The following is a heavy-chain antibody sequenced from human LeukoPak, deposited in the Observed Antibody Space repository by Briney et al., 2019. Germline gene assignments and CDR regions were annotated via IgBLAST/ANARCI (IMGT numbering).Heavy chain of an antibody. CDR2: ISAYTGNT. V-gene: IGHV1-18*01. CDR3: ARDGVGLTYVFDI. CDR1: GYTFTSYG. D-gene: IGHD1-26*01. Sequence: ASVRVSCKASGYTFTSYGISWVRQAPGQGLEWMGWISAYTGNTNYAQKLQGRVTMTTDTSASTAYMELRSLRSDDTAVYYCARDGVGLTYVFDIWGQGTMVTVSS. J-gene: IGHJ3*02.